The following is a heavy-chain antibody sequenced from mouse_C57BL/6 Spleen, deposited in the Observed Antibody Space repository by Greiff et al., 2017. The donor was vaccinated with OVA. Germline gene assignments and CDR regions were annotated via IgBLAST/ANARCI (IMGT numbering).Heavy chain of an antibody. CDR1: GFTFSSYG. CDR3: ARRETDFDY. CDR2: ISSGGSYT. Sequence: EVQVVESGGDLVKPGGSLKLSCAASGFTFSSYGMSWVRQTPDKRLEWVATISSGGSYTYYPDSVKGRFTISRDNAKNTLYLQMSSLKSEDTAMYYCARRETDFDYWGQGTTLTVSS. J-gene: IGHJ2*01. V-gene: IGHV5-6*01.